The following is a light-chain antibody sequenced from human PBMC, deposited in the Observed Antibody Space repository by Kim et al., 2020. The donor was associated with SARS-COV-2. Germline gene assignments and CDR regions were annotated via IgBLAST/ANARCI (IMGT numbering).Light chain of an antibody. Sequence: PRKTARITCGGNNIGSISLHWYQQEPGQAPDLVIYNDDDRPAGIAERFSGSNSGNTAALTLSRVEAGDEADYYCQVWESSSDHVVFGGGTQLTVL. V-gene: IGLV3-21*01. J-gene: IGLJ2*01. CDR1: NIGSIS. CDR2: NDD. CDR3: QVWESSSDHVV.